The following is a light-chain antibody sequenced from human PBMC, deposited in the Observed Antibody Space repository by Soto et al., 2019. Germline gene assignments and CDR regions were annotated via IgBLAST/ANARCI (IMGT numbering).Light chain of an antibody. V-gene: IGKV3-20*01. CDR1: QSVSSNY. CDR3: QQYGSSPYT. Sequence: EIVLTQSPGTLPLSPGERATLSCRASQSVSSNYVAWYQQKPGQAPRLLVYGASSRANDYPDKFSGSGSGTDFTLTISRLEPEDFAVYYCQQYGSSPYTFGHGTKLEIK. CDR2: GAS. J-gene: IGKJ2*01.